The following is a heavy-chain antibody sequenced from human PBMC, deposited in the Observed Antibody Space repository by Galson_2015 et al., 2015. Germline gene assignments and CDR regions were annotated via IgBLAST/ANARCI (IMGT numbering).Heavy chain of an antibody. D-gene: IGHD6-19*01. CDR2: IYPGDSDT. Sequence: SGAEVKKPGESLRISCKGSGYSFNNYWIGWVRQMPGKGLEWMGIIYPGDSDTRYSPSFQGQVTISADKSISTAYLQWSSLKASDTAMYYCARHGGSGWSFYYYGMDVWGQGTTVTVSS. CDR1: GYSFNNYW. J-gene: IGHJ6*02. V-gene: IGHV5-51*01. CDR3: ARHGGSGWSFYYYGMDV.